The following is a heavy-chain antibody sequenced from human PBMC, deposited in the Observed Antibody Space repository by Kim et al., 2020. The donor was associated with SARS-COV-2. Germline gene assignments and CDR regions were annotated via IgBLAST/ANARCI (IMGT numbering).Heavy chain of an antibody. Sequence: GGSLRLSCAASGFTFSSYWMHWVRQAPGKGLVWVSRINSDGSSTSYADSVKGRFTISRDNAKNTLYLQMNSLRAEDTAVYYCARARFLEGMDVWGQGTTVTVSS. D-gene: IGHD3-3*01. V-gene: IGHV3-74*01. CDR3: ARARFLEGMDV. CDR2: INSDGSST. J-gene: IGHJ6*02. CDR1: GFTFSSYW.